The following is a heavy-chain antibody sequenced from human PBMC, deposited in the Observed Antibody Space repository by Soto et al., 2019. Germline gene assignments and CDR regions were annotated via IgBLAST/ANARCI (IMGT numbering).Heavy chain of an antibody. J-gene: IGHJ6*02. CDR2: INPNSGGT. V-gene: IGHV1-2*02. D-gene: IGHD3-10*01. CDR3: ARTMVRGVYYYYYGMDV. CDR1: GYTFTGYY. Sequence: QVQLVQSGAEVKKPGASVKVSCKASGYTFTGYYMHWVRQAPGQGLEWMGWINPNSGGTNYAQKFQGRVTMTRDTSISTAYMELSRLRSDDTAVYYCARTMVRGVYYYYYGMDVWGQGTTVTVSS.